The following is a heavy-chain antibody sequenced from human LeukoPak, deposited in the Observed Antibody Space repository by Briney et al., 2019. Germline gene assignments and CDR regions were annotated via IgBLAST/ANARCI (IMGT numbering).Heavy chain of an antibody. J-gene: IGHJ5*02. CDR1: GYTFTSYD. CDR3: ARGRAASLWNAQNWFDP. CDR2: MNPNSGNT. Sequence: GASVKVSCKASGYTFTSYDINWVRQATGQGLEWMGWMNPNSGNTSYAQKFRGRVTMTRNTSISTAYMELNSLRSEDTAVYYCARGRAASLWNAQNWFDPWGQGTLVTVSS. V-gene: IGHV1-8*01. D-gene: IGHD1-1*01.